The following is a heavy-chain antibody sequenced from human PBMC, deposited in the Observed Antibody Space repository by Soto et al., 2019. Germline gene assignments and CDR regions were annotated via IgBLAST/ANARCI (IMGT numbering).Heavy chain of an antibody. CDR3: VRDHGYCSRSTCYGYNGMDV. CDR2: IIPIFDTA. V-gene: IGHV1-69*12. D-gene: IGHD2-15*01. CDR1: GGTFSSYA. J-gene: IGHJ6*02. Sequence: QVQLVQSGAEVKKPGSSVKVSCKASGGTFSSYAISWVRQAPGQGLEWMGGIIPIFDTANYAQKFKGRVTITADESTSTAYMELSSLKAEDTAVYYCVRDHGYCSRSTCYGYNGMDVWGQGTTVTVSS.